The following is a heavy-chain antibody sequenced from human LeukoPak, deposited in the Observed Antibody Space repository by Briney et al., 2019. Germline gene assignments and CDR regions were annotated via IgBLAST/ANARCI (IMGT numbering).Heavy chain of an antibody. CDR1: GFTFGDYA. V-gene: IGHV3-49*04. CDR3: RVTTVTDNWFDP. J-gene: IGHJ5*02. Sequence: GGSLRLSCTASGFTFGDYAMSWVRQAPGKGLEWVGFIRSKAYGGTTEYAASVEGRFTISRDDSKSIAYLQMNGLKTEDTAVYYCRVTTVTDNWFDPWGQGTLVTVSS. CDR2: IRSKAYGGTT. D-gene: IGHD4-17*01.